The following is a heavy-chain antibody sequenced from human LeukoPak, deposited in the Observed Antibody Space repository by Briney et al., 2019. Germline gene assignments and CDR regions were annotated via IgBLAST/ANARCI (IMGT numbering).Heavy chain of an antibody. CDR2: IYSGGST. Sequence: PGGSLRLSCAASGFTVSSNYMSWVRQAPGKGLEWVSVIYSGGSTYYADSVKGRFTIFRDNSKNTLYLQMNSLRAEDTAVYYCARARWELRQYYFDYWGQGTLVTVSS. CDR1: GFTVSSNY. CDR3: ARARWELRQYYFDY. J-gene: IGHJ4*02. V-gene: IGHV3-66*02. D-gene: IGHD1-26*01.